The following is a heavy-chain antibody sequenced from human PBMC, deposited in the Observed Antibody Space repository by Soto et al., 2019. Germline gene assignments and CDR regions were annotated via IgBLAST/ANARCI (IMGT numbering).Heavy chain of an antibody. V-gene: IGHV4-31*03. CDR2: IYYSGST. CDR1: GGSISSGGYY. D-gene: IGHD3-22*01. J-gene: IGHJ6*02. Sequence: SETLSLTCTVSGGSISSGGYYWNWIRQHPGKGLEWIGYIYYSGSTYYNPSLKSRVTISVDTSKNQFSLKLSSVTAADTAVYYCARVESYYYDRRMDVWGQGTTVTVSS. CDR3: ARVESYYYDRRMDV.